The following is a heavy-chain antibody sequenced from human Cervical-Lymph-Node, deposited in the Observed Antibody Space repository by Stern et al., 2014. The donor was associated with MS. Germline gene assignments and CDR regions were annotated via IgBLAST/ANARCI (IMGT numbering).Heavy chain of an antibody. CDR1: GYTLSEIS. J-gene: IGHJ6*02. CDR2: FYPDQCET. D-gene: IGHD2-21*02. CDR3: ATHLGRVTYYYGMDV. V-gene: IGHV1-24*01. Sequence: QVQLVQSGAEVKKPGASVKVSCKVSGYTLSEISMHWGRQAPGKGLEWMGGFYPDQCETLYAQKFQGRATMAEDRSSDTAYMELSSLRSEDTAVYYCATHLGRVTYYYGMDVWGQGTTVTVSS.